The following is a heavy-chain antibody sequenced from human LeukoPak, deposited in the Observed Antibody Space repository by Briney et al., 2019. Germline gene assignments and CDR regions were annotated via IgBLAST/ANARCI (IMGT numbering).Heavy chain of an antibody. CDR1: GGSISSSSYY. CDR2: MYYTGST. J-gene: IGHJ4*02. CDR3: AGYYYDSSGYLRVDY. Sequence: SETLSLTCTVSGGSISSSSYYWGWIRQPPGKGLEWIGSMYYTGSTYYNPSLKSRVTISVDTSKNQFSLELRSVTAADTAVYFCAGYYYDSSGYLRVDYWGQGTLVTVSS. D-gene: IGHD3-22*01. V-gene: IGHV4-39*01.